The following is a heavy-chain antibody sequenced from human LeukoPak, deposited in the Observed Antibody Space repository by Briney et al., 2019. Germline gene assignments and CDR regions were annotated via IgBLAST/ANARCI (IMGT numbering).Heavy chain of an antibody. CDR2: ISAYNGDS. D-gene: IGHD3-16*01. J-gene: IGHJ4*02. Sequence: GASVKVSCKASGYSFTIFGISWVRQAPGQGLEWMGWISAYNGDSNYAQKFQGRVTMTTDTSTNTAYMELRSLRSDDTAVYYCVRDRGELPHSHFDYWGQGSLVTVSS. CDR3: VRDRGELPHSHFDY. V-gene: IGHV1-18*01. CDR1: GYSFTIFG.